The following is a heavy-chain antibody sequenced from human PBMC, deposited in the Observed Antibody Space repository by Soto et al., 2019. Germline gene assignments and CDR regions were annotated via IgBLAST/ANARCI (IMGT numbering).Heavy chain of an antibody. V-gene: IGHV3-30-3*01. Sequence: GGSLRLSCAASGFTFSSYAMHWVRQAPGKGLEWVAVISYDGSNKYYADSVKGRFTISRDNSKNTLYLQMNSLRAEDTAVYYCARRGSGSYYDYWGQGTLVTVSS. CDR1: GFTFSSYA. CDR2: ISYDGSNK. D-gene: IGHD1-26*01. J-gene: IGHJ4*02. CDR3: ARRGSGSYYDY.